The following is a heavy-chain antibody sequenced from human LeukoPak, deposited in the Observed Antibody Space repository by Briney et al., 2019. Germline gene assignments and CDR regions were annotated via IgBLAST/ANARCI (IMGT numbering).Heavy chain of an antibody. D-gene: IGHD3-22*01. CDR3: ARVDSSRYHSDY. CDR1: GGSISSSSYF. V-gene: IGHV4-39*06. Sequence: SETLSLTCTVSGGSISSSSYFWGWIRQPPGKELEWIGTIYYSGSTQYNPSLKSRVTISVDTSKNQFALKLSSVTAADTAVYYCARVDSSRYHSDYWGQGTLVSVSS. J-gene: IGHJ4*02. CDR2: IYYSGST.